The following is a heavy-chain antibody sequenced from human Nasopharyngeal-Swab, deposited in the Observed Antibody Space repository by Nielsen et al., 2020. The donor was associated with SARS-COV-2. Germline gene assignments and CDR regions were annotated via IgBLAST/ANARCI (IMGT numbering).Heavy chain of an antibody. J-gene: IGHJ6*02. CDR3: ARDSRFRFDRGYYYGMDV. V-gene: IGHV3-7*01. D-gene: IGHD3-9*01. Sequence: GESLKISCAASGFTFSSYWMSWVRQAPGKGLEWVANIKQDGSEKYYVDSVKGRFTISRDNAKNSLYLQMNSLRAEDTAVYYCARDSRFRFDRGYYYGMDVWGQGTTVTVSS. CDR2: IKQDGSEK. CDR1: GFTFSSYW.